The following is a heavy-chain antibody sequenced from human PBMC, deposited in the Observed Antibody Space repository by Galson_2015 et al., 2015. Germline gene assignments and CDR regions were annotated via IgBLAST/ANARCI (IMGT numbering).Heavy chain of an antibody. CDR2: ISGSGGST. CDR1: GFTFSNYA. Sequence: SLRLSCAASGFTFSNYAMSWVRQAPGTGLEWVSSISGSGGSTYYADSVKGRFTMSRDNSKNTLYLQMNSLRAEDTAVYYCANFRGLDYWGQGTLVTVSS. J-gene: IGHJ4*02. V-gene: IGHV3-23*01. D-gene: IGHD3-10*01. CDR3: ANFRGLDY.